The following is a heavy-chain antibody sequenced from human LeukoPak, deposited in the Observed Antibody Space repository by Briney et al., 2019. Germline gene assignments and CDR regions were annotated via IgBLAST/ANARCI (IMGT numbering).Heavy chain of an antibody. J-gene: IGHJ4*02. CDR2: ISYDGSNK. V-gene: IGHV3-30-3*01. Sequence: GGSLRLSCAASGFTFSSYAMHWVRQAPGKGLEWVAVISYDGSNKYYADSVKGRFTISRDNSKNTLYLQMNSLRAEDTAVYYCASSGYYGSGINGFDYWGQGTLVTASS. CDR3: ASSGYYGSGINGFDY. CDR1: GFTFSSYA. D-gene: IGHD3-10*01.